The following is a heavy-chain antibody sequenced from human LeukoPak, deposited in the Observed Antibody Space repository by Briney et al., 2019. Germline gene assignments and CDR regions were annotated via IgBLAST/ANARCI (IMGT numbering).Heavy chain of an antibody. D-gene: IGHD3-22*01. J-gene: IGHJ3*02. CDR3: AREGPVLGYDSSGYSMGAFDI. Sequence: SETLSLTCTVSGGSISSGGYYWSWIRQHPGKDLEWIGYIYYSGSTYYNPSLKSRVTISVDTSKNQFSLKLSSVTAADTAVYYCAREGPVLGYDSSGYSMGAFDIWGQGTMVTVSS. CDR1: GGSISSGGYY. CDR2: IYYSGST. V-gene: IGHV4-31*03.